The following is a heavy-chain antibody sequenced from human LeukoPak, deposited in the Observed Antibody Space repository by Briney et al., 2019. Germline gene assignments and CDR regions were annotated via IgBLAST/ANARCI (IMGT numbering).Heavy chain of an antibody. Sequence: GGSLRLSCAASGFTVSSNYMSWVRQAPGKGLEWVSVIYSGGSTYYADSVKGRFTISRDNSKNTLYLQMNSLRAEDTAVYYCARDQGWQQLPHDRGQGTLVTVSS. V-gene: IGHV3-53*01. CDR3: ARDQGWQQLPHD. D-gene: IGHD6-13*01. CDR2: IYSGGST. J-gene: IGHJ4*02. CDR1: GFTVSSNY.